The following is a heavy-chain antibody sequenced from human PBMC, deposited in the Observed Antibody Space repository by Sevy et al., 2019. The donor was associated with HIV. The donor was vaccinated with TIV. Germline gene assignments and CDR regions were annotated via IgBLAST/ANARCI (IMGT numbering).Heavy chain of an antibody. D-gene: IGHD2-15*01. CDR1: GGSISGSNYY. Sequence: SETLSLTCIVSGGSISGSNYYWGWVRQSPGKGPEWIGSNYYSGDTYYNPSLKSRVTISVDTSKNQFSVNLNSMTAADTDVYYCARHRAYCSDGSCYSPWYFDLWGRGTLVTVSS. CDR2: NYYSGDT. V-gene: IGHV4-39*01. CDR3: ARHRAYCSDGSCYSPWYFDL. J-gene: IGHJ2*01.